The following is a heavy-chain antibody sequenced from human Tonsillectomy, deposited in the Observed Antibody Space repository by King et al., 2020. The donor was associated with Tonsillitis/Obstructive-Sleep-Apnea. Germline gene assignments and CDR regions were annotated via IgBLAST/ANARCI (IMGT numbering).Heavy chain of an antibody. J-gene: IGHJ4*02. CDR1: GFTFINAW. Sequence: VQLVESGGGLVKPGGSLRLSCTASGFTFINAWMNWVRQAPGKGLEWVGRIKSKTDGGTTDYPAPVKGRFTIPRDDSKNTLYLQMNSLKTEDTAVYYCTTDTYYDFWSGYYKRGDYWGQGTLVTVSS. V-gene: IGHV3-15*07. D-gene: IGHD3-3*01. CDR2: IKSKTDGGTT. CDR3: TTDTYYDFWSGYYKRGDY.